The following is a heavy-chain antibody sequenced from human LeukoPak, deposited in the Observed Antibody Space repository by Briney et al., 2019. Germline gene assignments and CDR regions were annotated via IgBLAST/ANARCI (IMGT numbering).Heavy chain of an antibody. CDR3: ARDIGYYRPVDY. V-gene: IGHV1-69*13. Sequence: SVKVSCKASGGTFSSYAISWVRQAPGQGLEWMGGIIPIFGTANYAQKFQGRVTITADESTSTAYMELSSLRSDDTAVYYCARDIGYYRPVDYWGQGTLVTVSS. CDR2: IIPIFGTA. CDR1: GGTFSSYA. J-gene: IGHJ4*02. D-gene: IGHD2-8*01.